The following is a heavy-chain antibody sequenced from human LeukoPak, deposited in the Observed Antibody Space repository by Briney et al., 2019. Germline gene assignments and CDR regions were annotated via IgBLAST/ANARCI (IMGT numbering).Heavy chain of an antibody. Sequence: GGSLRLSCAASGFTFTNYAMNWVRQAPGKGLEWVSSISSSSSYIYYADSVKGRFTISRDNAKNSLYLQMNSLRAEDTAVYYCAKSSMAAGTGYYYGMDVWGQGTTVTVSS. D-gene: IGHD6-13*01. J-gene: IGHJ6*02. V-gene: IGHV3-21*01. CDR2: ISSSSSYI. CDR3: AKSSMAAGTGYYYGMDV. CDR1: GFTFTNYA.